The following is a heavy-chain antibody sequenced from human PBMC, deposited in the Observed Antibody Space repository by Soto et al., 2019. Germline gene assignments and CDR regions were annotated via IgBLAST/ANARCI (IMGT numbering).Heavy chain of an antibody. CDR3: ARDGRLLWFGEVLASVFDY. CDR2: IWYDGSNK. J-gene: IGHJ4*02. V-gene: IGHV3-33*01. CDR1: GFTFSSYG. D-gene: IGHD3-10*01. Sequence: GGSLRLSCAASGFTFSSYGMHWVRQAPGKGLEWVAVIWYDGSNKYYADSVKGRFTISRDNSKNPVYLQMNSLRAEDTAVYYCARDGRLLWFGEVLASVFDYWGQGTLVTVS.